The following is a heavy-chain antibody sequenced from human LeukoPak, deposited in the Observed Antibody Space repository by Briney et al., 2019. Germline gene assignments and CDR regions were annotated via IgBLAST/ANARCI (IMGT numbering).Heavy chain of an antibody. CDR1: GFSFSTYG. J-gene: IGHJ4*02. CDR3: AKDSSSVTNIDY. Sequence: GRSLRLSCAASGFSFSTYGMHWVRQAPGKGLEWVTVISYDGSDKYYADSVKGRFSISRDNSKKTLYLQMNSLRAEDTAVYYCAKDSSSVTNIDYWGQRTLVTVSS. CDR2: ISYDGSDK. V-gene: IGHV3-30*18. D-gene: IGHD4-17*01.